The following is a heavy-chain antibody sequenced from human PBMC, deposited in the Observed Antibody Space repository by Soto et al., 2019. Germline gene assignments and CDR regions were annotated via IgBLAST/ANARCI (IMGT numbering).Heavy chain of an antibody. Sequence: PGGSLRLSCAASGFTFGGSAIHWVRQASGKGLEWVGRIRSKVNNYATAYAASVKGRFTISRDDSKNTAYLRMNSLKTEDTALYYCTRHVEGTSAYRYFDYWGHGTLVTAPQ. CDR3: TRHVEGTSAYRYFDY. CDR1: GFTFGGSA. D-gene: IGHD2-8*02. J-gene: IGHJ4*01. CDR2: IRSKVNNYAT. V-gene: IGHV3-73*01.